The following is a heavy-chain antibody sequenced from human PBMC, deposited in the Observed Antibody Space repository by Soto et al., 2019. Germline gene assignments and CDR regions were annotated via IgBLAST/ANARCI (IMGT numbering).Heavy chain of an antibody. CDR2: IYHSGST. CDR1: GGSISSGGYS. Sequence: SETLSLTCAVSGGSISSGGYSWSWIRQPPGKGLEWIGYIYHSGSTYYNPSLKSRVTISVDRSKNQFSLKLSSVTAADTAVYYCAGSGYSHNRGTHVWGQGTTVIVSS. CDR3: AGSGYSHNRGTHV. D-gene: IGHD3-22*01. J-gene: IGHJ6*02. V-gene: IGHV4-30-2*01.